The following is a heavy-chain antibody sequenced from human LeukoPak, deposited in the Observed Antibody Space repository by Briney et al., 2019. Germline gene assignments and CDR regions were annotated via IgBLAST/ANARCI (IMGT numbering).Heavy chain of an antibody. J-gene: IGHJ4*02. CDR2: IYYSGST. CDR1: GGSISSYY. V-gene: IGHV4-59*12. D-gene: IGHD3-22*01. Sequence: PSETLSLTCSVSGGSISSYYWSWIRQPPGKGLEWIGYIYYSGSTDYNPSLKSRVIISVDTSKNQFSLKLSSVTAADTAVYYCARTTYYYDSSGYYTGGHYFDYWGQGTLVTVSS. CDR3: ARTTYYYDSSGYYTGGHYFDY.